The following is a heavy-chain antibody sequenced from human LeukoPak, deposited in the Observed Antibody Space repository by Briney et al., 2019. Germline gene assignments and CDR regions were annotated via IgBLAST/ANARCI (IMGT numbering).Heavy chain of an antibody. V-gene: IGHV4-39*07. D-gene: IGHD6-19*01. CDR2: IYYSGST. Sequence: SETLSLTCTVSGGSISSSSYYWGWIRQPPGKGLEWIGNIYYSGSTYYNPSLKSRVTISVDTSKNQFSLKLNSVTAADTAVYYCARYDVGWYYFDYWGQGTLVTVSS. J-gene: IGHJ4*02. CDR1: GGSISSSSYY. CDR3: ARYDVGWYYFDY.